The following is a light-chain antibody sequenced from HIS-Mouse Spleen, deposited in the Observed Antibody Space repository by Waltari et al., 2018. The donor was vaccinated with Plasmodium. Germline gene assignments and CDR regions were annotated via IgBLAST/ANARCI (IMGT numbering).Light chain of an antibody. CDR3: QQYNNWSFT. CDR1: QSVSSN. V-gene: IGKV3-15*01. Sequence: EIVMTQSLATLSVSPGERATLPCRASQSVSSNLAWYQQKPGQAPRLLIYGASTRATGSPARFSGSGSGTEFTLTISSLQSEDFAVYYCQQYNNWSFTFGPGTKVDIK. CDR2: GAS. J-gene: IGKJ3*01.